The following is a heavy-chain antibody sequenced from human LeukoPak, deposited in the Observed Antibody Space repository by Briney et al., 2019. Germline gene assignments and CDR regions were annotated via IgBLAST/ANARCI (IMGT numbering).Heavy chain of an antibody. CDR3: AREMGITIFGVVILYYFDY. CDR1: GGSFSGYY. D-gene: IGHD3-3*01. Sequence: PSETLSLTCAVYGGSFSGYYWSWIRQPPGKGLEWIGEINHSGSTNYNPSLKSRVTISVDTSKNQFSLKLSSVTAADTAVYYCAREMGITIFGVVILYYFDYWGQGTLVTVSS. J-gene: IGHJ4*02. V-gene: IGHV4-34*01. CDR2: INHSGST.